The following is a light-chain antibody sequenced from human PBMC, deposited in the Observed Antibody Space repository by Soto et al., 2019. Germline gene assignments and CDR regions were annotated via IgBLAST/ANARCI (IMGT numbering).Light chain of an antibody. CDR2: DVS. V-gene: IGLV2-11*01. CDR1: SSDVGGYNY. Sequence: QSVLTQPRSVSGSPGQSVTISCTGTSSDVGGYNYVSWSQQHPGKAPKLMIYDVSKRPSGVPDRFSGSKSGNTASLTISGLQAEDEADYYCCSYAGSYTVVFGGGTKVTVL. CDR3: CSYAGSYTVV. J-gene: IGLJ2*01.